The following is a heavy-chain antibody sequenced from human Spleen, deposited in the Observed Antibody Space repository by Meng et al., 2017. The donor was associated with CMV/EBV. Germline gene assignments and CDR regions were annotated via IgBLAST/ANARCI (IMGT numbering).Heavy chain of an antibody. CDR2: ISSDGRNK. V-gene: IGHV3-30*03. CDR3: ARDRSTEYSGSYDC. D-gene: IGHD1-26*01. J-gene: IGHJ4*02. Sequence: GESLKISCTASGFDFSSYAMSWVRQAPGKGLEWVAVISSDGRNKYYADSVEGRFTISRDNAKNALYLQMNSLRAEDTAIYYCARDRSTEYSGSYDCWGQGTLVTVSS. CDR1: GFDFSSYA.